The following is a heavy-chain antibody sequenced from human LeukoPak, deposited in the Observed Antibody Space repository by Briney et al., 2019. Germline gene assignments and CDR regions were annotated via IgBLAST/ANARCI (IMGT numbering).Heavy chain of an antibody. D-gene: IGHD6-19*01. CDR1: GFTFSTYS. Sequence: GGSLRLSRAASGFTFSTYSMNWVRQAPGKGLEWVSYISSSSSTISYADSVKGRFTISRDNAKNSLYLQMNSLRAEDTAVYYCARVMVNPYSSGWYAFDYWGQGTLVTVSS. V-gene: IGHV3-48*04. CDR2: ISSSSSTI. CDR3: ARVMVNPYSSGWYAFDY. J-gene: IGHJ4*02.